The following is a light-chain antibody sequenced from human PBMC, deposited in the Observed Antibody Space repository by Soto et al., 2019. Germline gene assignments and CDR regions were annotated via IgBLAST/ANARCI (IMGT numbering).Light chain of an antibody. V-gene: IGKV3-11*01. J-gene: IGKJ4*01. CDR2: DAS. CDR3: QQRYNWPVT. CDR1: QNVETF. Sequence: DIVLTQSPGSLSLSPGERASLSCRAGQNVETFLAWYQQRPGHSPRLLIYDASRRATGIPARFSGSGSGTDFTLTITGLEPEDFGVYYCQQRYNWPVTFGAGTKVEI.